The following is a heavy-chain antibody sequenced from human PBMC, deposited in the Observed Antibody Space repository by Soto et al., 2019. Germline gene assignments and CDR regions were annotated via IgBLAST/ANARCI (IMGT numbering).Heavy chain of an antibody. D-gene: IGHD3-10*01. CDR1: GFSVSANN. CDR3: VRGGFD. Sequence: EVQLVETGGDLIQPGGSLRLSCAASGFSVSANNMNWVRQAPGKGLEWVSIIYGTDTTYYADSVRGRFTVSRDNSKHTVYLQMDSLRSEYTALYHCVRGGFDWGQGTLVTVSS. J-gene: IGHJ4*02. CDR2: IYGTDTT. V-gene: IGHV3-53*02.